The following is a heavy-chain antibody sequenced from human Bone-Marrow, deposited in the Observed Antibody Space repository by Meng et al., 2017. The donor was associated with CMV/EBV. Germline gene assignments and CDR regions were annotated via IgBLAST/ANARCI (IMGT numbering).Heavy chain of an antibody. D-gene: IGHD2-2*02. V-gene: IGHV1-69*02. CDR2: IIPILGIA. CDR3: ARGKLQYCSSTSCYKENKRWFDP. J-gene: IGHJ5*02. Sequence: SVKVSCKASGGTFSSYTISWVRQAPGQGLEWMGRIIPILGIANYAQKFQGRVTITADKSTSTAYMELSSPRSEDTAVYYCARGKLQYCSSTSCYKENKRWFDPWGQGTLVTVSS. CDR1: GGTFSSYT.